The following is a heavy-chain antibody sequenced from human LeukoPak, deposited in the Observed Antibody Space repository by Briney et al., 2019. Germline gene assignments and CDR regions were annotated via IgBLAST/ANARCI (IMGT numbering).Heavy chain of an antibody. J-gene: IGHJ6*02. Sequence: GGSLRLSCAASGYTFSTFDMHWVRQASGRGLEWVSSIASTGETYYAGSVKGRFTISRDNAKNSLYLQLSSLRPEDTALYYCAKHLTATNTYIFFGLDVWGQGTSVTVSS. CDR2: IASTGET. V-gene: IGHV3-13*01. CDR3: AKHLTATNTYIFFGLDV. CDR1: GYTFSTFD. D-gene: IGHD1-26*01.